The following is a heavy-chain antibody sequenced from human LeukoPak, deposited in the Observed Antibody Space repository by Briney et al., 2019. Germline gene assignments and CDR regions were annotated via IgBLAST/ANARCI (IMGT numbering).Heavy chain of an antibody. Sequence: GGSLRLSCAASGFTFSSYWMSWVRQAPGKGLEWVANIKQDGSEKYYVDSVKGRFTISRDNARNSLYLRMNSLRAEDTAVYYCARGRRDYGGYFCYYWGQGTLVTVSS. D-gene: IGHD4-17*01. V-gene: IGHV3-7*01. CDR1: GFTFSSYW. J-gene: IGHJ4*02. CDR2: IKQDGSEK. CDR3: ARGRRDYGGYFCYY.